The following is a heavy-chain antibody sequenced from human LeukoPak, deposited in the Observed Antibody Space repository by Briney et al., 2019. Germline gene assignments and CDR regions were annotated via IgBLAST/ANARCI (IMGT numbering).Heavy chain of an antibody. CDR2: IYYSGST. V-gene: IGHV4-39*07. CDR1: GGSISSSSYY. CDR3: ARDSLYSAAAGPRRAFDI. Sequence: PSETLSLTCTVPGGSISSSSYYWGWIRQPPGKGLEWIGSIYYSGSTYYNPSLKSRVTISVDTSKNQFSLKLSSVAAADTAVYYCARDSLYSAAAGPRRAFDIWGQGTMVTVSS. J-gene: IGHJ3*02. D-gene: IGHD6-13*01.